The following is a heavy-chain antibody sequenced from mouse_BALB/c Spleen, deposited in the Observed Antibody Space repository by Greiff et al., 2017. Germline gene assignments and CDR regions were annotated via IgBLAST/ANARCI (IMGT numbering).Heavy chain of an antibody. Sequence: VKLMESGPGLVAPSHSLSITCTVSGFSLTSYGVSWVRQPPGKGLEWLGVIWGYGSTNYHSALISRLSISKDNSKSQVFLKLNSLQTDDTATYYCALQRGLRFYYAMDYWGQGTSVTVSS. CDR2: IWGYGST. J-gene: IGHJ4*01. D-gene: IGHD3-1*01. V-gene: IGHV2-3*01. CDR3: ALQRGLRFYYAMDY. CDR1: GFSLTSYG.